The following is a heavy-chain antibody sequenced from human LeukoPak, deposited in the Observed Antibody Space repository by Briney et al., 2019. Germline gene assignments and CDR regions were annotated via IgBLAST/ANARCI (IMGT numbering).Heavy chain of an antibody. V-gene: IGHV4-39*07. CDR2: IYYSGST. J-gene: IGHJ4*02. CDR3: ARVLVSGYFDY. Sequence: SETLSLTCTASGGSISSSSYYWGWLRQPPGRGLEWLGSIYYSGSTYYNPSLKSRVTISVDTSKNQFSLKLSSVTAADTAVYYCARVLVSGYFDYWGQGTLVTVSS. D-gene: IGHD4/OR15-4a*01. CDR1: GGSISSSSYY.